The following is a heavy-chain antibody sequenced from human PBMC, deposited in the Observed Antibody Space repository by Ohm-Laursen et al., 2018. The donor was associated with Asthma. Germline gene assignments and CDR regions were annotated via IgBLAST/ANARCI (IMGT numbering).Heavy chain of an antibody. V-gene: IGHV1-46*01. CDR3: ASLAYCGGDCSSGAFDI. D-gene: IGHD2-21*02. CDR1: GYSFTNYY. Sequence: SSVKVSCKASGYSFTNYYMHWVRQAPGQGLEWMGIINPSGGSTSYSQKFQGRGTMTRDTSTTTVYMELSRLRSDDTAVYFCASLAYCGGDCSSGAFDIWGQGTLVTVSS. J-gene: IGHJ3*02. CDR2: INPSGGST.